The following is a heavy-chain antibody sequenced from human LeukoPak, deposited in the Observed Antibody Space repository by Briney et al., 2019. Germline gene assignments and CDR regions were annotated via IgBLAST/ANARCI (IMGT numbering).Heavy chain of an antibody. D-gene: IGHD2-2*01. CDR3: AKGYCSSTSCHFDY. CDR1: GFTFSSYA. Sequence: TGGSLRLSCAASGFTFSSYAMNWVRQAPGKGLEWVSAISGSGGSTYYADSVKGRFTISRDNAKNTLYLQMNSLRAEDTAVHYCAKGYCSSTSCHFDYWGQRTLVTVSS. V-gene: IGHV3-23*01. J-gene: IGHJ4*02. CDR2: ISGSGGST.